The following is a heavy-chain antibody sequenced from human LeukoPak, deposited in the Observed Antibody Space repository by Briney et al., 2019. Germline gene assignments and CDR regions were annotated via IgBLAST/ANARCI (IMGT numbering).Heavy chain of an antibody. Sequence: GASVKISCKASGYTFTSYYIHWVRQAPGQGLEWMRLINPSAGGTSYAQKFQDRVTMTRDMSTATVYLGLNSLRSEDTAVYYCARGNDSRDPPHFDYWGQGTLVTVSS. CDR1: GYTFTSYY. CDR2: INPSAGGT. CDR3: ARGNDSRDPPHFDY. J-gene: IGHJ4*02. V-gene: IGHV1-46*01. D-gene: IGHD3-16*01.